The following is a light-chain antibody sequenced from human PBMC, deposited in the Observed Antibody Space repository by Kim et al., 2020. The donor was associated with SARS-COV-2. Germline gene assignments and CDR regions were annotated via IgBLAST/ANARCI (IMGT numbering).Light chain of an antibody. CDR3: QAWDSSSYV. CDR2: QDS. V-gene: IGLV3-1*01. CDR1: KLGDKY. Sequence: SVSTGQTASITGSGDKLGDKYACWYQQKPGQSPVLVIYQDSKRPSGIPERFSGSNSGNTATLTISGTQAMDEADYYCQAWDSSSYVFGTGTKVTVL. J-gene: IGLJ1*01.